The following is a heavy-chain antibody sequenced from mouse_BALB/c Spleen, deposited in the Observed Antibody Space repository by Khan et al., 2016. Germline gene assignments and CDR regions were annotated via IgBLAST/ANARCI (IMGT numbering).Heavy chain of an antibody. J-gene: IGHJ3*01. CDR3: APITTVPFAY. CDR1: GYTFTDYS. V-gene: IGHV9-2-1*01. CDR2: INTETGEP. Sequence: QIQLVQSGPELKKPGETVKISCKASGYTFTDYSMHWVKQAPGKGLKWMGWINTETGEPTYADDFKGRFAFSLETSASTAYLQINHLKNEDTATYFCAPITTVPFAYWGQGTLVTVSA. D-gene: IGHD1-1*01.